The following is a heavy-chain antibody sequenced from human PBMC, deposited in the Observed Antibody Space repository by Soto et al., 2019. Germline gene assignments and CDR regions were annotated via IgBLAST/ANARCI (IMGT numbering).Heavy chain of an antibody. CDR3: ARPSGAMYYYDSSGYYLFNFDY. D-gene: IGHD3-22*01. CDR1: GFTFSSYA. CDR2: ISTNGGST. J-gene: IGHJ4*02. Sequence: GGFLRLSCSASGFTFSSYAMHWVRQAPGKGLEYVSSISTNGGSTHYVDSVKGRFTISRDNAKNSLDLQMNSLRAEDTAVYYCARPSGAMYYYDSSGYYLFNFDYWGQGTLVTVSS. V-gene: IGHV3-64*04.